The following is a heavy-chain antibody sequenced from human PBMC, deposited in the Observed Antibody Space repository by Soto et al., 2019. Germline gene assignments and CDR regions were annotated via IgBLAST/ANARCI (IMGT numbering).Heavy chain of an antibody. D-gene: IGHD6-19*01. Sequence: QVQLQESGPGLVRPSETLSLTCTVSSDSISSYYWIWIRQSPGKGLEWIGYTDYSGNTNYNPSLKSRVTISGDTSKNQFSLRLRSVTAADTAVYYCARAVGDPFYYLDYWGQGTLVTVSS. J-gene: IGHJ4*02. CDR1: SDSISSYY. CDR2: TDYSGNT. V-gene: IGHV4-59*08. CDR3: ARAVGDPFYYLDY.